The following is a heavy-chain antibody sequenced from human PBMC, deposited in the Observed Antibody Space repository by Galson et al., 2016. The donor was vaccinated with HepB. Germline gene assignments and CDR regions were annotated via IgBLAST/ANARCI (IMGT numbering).Heavy chain of an antibody. CDR3: AKGGLVVQGDYYYGMDV. D-gene: IGHD3-10*01. Sequence: SLRLSCAASGFTFDDYAMHWVRQAPGKGLEWVSGISWDSGSIGYADSVKGRFTISRDNAKHSLYLQMNSLRAEDTALYYCAKGGLVVQGDYYYGMDVWGQGTTVTVSS. CDR1: GFTFDDYA. J-gene: IGHJ6*02. CDR2: ISWDSGSI. V-gene: IGHV3-9*01.